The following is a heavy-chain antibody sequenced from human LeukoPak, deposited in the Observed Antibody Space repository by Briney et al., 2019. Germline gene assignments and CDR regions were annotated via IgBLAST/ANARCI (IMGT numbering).Heavy chain of an antibody. CDR1: GGSSSGYY. Sequence: SETLSLTCAVYGGSSSGYYWSWIRQPPGKGLEWIGEINHSGSTNYNPSLKSRVTISVDTSKNQFSLKLSSVTAADTAVYYCAREVGATIVDYWGQGTLVTVSS. J-gene: IGHJ4*02. CDR2: INHSGST. CDR3: AREVGATIVDY. D-gene: IGHD1-26*01. V-gene: IGHV4-34*01.